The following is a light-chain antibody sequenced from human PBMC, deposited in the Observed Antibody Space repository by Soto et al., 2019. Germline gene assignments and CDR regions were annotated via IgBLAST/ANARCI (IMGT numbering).Light chain of an antibody. V-gene: IGKV1-5*01. Sequence: DIQMTQSPSTLSASVGDRVTITCRASQSINRWLAWHQQKPGKDPKFLIYDASILESGISSRFSGSGVGTEFTLTSTSLQPNVLATYDCQQYDSYPRTFDQGTKVEIK. CDR3: QQYDSYPRT. CDR2: DAS. J-gene: IGKJ1*01. CDR1: QSINRW.